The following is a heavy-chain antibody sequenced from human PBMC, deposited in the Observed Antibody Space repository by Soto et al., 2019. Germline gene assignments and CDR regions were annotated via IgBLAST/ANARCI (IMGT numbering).Heavy chain of an antibody. CDR3: APFAHTRVIDY. CDR1: GGSISSYY. V-gene: IGHV4-59*08. J-gene: IGHJ4*02. D-gene: IGHD6-13*01. Sequence: SEILSLTCTVSGGSISSYYWSWIRQPPGKGLEWIGYIYYSGSTNYNPSLKSRVTISVDTSKNQFSLKLSSVTAADTAVYYCAPFAHTRVIDYWGQGTLVTVS. CDR2: IYYSGST.